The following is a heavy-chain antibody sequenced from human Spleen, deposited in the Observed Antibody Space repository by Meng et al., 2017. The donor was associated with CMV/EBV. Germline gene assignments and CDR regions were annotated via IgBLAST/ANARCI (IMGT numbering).Heavy chain of an antibody. D-gene: IGHD5-18*01. J-gene: IGHJ6*02. CDR3: AKSGDTDTAMKDYGMDV. CDR2: IWYDGGAK. V-gene: IGHV3-33*06. Sequence: GGSLRLSCAASGFSFSTYGMYWVRQAPGKGLEWVAAIWYDGGAKYYADSVKGRFTISKDNTKNTLSLQMNRLRVEDTAVYFCAKSGDTDTAMKDYGMDVWGHGTAVTVSS. CDR1: GFSFSTYG.